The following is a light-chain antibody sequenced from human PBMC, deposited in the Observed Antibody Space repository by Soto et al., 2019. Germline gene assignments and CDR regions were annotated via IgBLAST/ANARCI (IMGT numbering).Light chain of an antibody. V-gene: IGLV1-40*01. Sequence: QSVLTQPPSVSGAPGQRVTISCTGSASNIGADYDAHWYQQLPGAAPQLHIYGNTNRPSGVPDRISGSKSGASAYLSITGLQAEDEADYYCQAYDRSLNGWVFGGGTKLTVL. CDR2: GNT. CDR3: QAYDRSLNGWV. J-gene: IGLJ3*02. CDR1: ASNIGADYD.